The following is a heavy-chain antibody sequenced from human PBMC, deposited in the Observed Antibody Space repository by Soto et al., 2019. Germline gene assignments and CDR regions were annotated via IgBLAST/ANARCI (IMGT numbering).Heavy chain of an antibody. Sequence: SEILSLTCNVSGGSISSSSYYWDWIRQPPGKGLEWIGSIYYSGSTHYNPSLKSRVTISVDTSKSQFSLNLSSVTAADTAVYYCARQGSAYEPFDSWGQGTLVTVSS. D-gene: IGHD5-12*01. J-gene: IGHJ4*02. V-gene: IGHV4-39*01. CDR2: IYYSGST. CDR1: GGSISSSSYY. CDR3: ARQGSAYEPFDS.